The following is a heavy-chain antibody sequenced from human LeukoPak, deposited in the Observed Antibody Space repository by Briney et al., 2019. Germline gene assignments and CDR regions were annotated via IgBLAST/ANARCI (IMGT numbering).Heavy chain of an antibody. V-gene: IGHV3-33*01. D-gene: IGHD2-15*01. J-gene: IGHJ3*01. CDR1: GFTFSSYG. Sequence: GRSLRLSCAASGFTFSSYGVHWVRQAPGKGLEWVAVIWYDGSNKYYADSVKGRFTISRDNSKNTLYLQMDSLRAEDTAVYYCVRYCNGGSCYRAAFDVWGPGTMVTVSS. CDR3: VRYCNGGSCYRAAFDV. CDR2: IWYDGSNK.